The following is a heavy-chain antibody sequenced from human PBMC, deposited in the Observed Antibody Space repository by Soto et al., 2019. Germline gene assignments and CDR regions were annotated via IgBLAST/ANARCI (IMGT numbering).Heavy chain of an antibody. V-gene: IGHV3-33*01. D-gene: IGHD2-21*01. Sequence: QVQLVESGGGVVQPGGSLRLSCTTSGFTFSTYGMHWVRQAPGKGLEWVALIWYDGRNKNYADSVKGRFTISRDNSKNTLYLQMNSLRAEDTAVYYCVRVEMATMWCGSDYWGQGSLVTVSS. CDR1: GFTFSTYG. CDR2: IWYDGRNK. J-gene: IGHJ4*02. CDR3: VRVEMATMWCGSDY.